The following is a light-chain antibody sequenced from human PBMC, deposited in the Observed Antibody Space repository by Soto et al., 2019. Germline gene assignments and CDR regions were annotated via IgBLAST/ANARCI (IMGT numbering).Light chain of an antibody. CDR3: QVRSDWPPFKYT. V-gene: IGKV3-11*01. Sequence: EIVLTQSPATLSLSAGERVTLSCRSSQSVDTMVAWYQQQVGRTPRLLIYETSSRATGVPARFSGSGSGTDVTRTISRLEPEDFAIYFCQVRSDWPPFKYTFGQGTKLEVK. J-gene: IGKJ2*01. CDR2: ETS. CDR1: QSVDTM.